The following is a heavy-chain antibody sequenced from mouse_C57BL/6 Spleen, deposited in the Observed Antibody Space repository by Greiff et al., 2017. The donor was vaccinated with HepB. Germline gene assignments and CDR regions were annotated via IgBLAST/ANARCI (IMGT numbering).Heavy chain of an antibody. CDR3: ATLYYSNFYYAMDY. Sequence: VKLVESGPGLVAPSQSLSITCTVSGFSLTSYGVDWVRQSPGKGLEWLGVIWGVGSTNYNSALKSRLSISKDNSKSQVFLKMNSLQTDDTAMYYCATLYYSNFYYAMDYWGQGTSVTVSS. J-gene: IGHJ4*01. V-gene: IGHV2-6*01. CDR2: IWGVGST. D-gene: IGHD2-5*01. CDR1: GFSLTSYG.